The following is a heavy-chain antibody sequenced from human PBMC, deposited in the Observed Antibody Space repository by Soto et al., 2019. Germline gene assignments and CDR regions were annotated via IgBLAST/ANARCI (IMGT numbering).Heavy chain of an antibody. CDR3: ARSGGAYCSGGSCPSYGMDV. V-gene: IGHV1-69*12. J-gene: IGHJ6*02. CDR1: GGTFSSYA. CDR2: IIPIFGTA. Sequence: QVQLVQSGAEVKKPGSSVKVSCKASGGTFSSYAISWVRQAPGQGLEWMGGIIPIFGTANYAQKFQGRVTITADESTSTADMELSSLRSEETAVYYCARSGGAYCSGGSCPSYGMDVWGQGTTVTVSS. D-gene: IGHD2-15*01.